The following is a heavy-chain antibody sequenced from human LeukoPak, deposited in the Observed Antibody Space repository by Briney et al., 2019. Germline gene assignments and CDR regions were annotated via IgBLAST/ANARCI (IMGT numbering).Heavy chain of an antibody. CDR1: GGSGDSVSSSTYY. CDR3: ARLSKGRYFDYIFDY. J-gene: IGHJ4*02. D-gene: IGHD3-9*01. V-gene: IGHV4-39*01. Sequence: PSETLSLTCTVSGGSGDSVSSSTYYWGWIRQPPGKGLEWIGNIYYTGSTYYNPSLKSRVTMSVDTSKNQFSLKVSSVTRADTAVYYCARLSKGRYFDYIFDYWGQGTLVTVSS. CDR2: IYYTGST.